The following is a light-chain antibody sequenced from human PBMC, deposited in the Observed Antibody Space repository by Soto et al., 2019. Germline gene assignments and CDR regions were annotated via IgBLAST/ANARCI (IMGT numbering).Light chain of an antibody. J-gene: IGKJ2*01. CDR3: QQYDXLPXT. Sequence: DIQMTQSPSSLSASVGDRVTITCQASQDISNYLNWYQQKPGKAPKLLIYDASNLETEVPSRFSGSGSGTDFTXXISSLQPEDIATYYCQQYDXLPXTFGQGXXXXI. CDR2: DAS. V-gene: IGKV1-33*01. CDR1: QDISNY.